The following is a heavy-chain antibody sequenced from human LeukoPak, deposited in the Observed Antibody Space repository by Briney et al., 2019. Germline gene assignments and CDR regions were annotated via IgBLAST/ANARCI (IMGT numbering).Heavy chain of an antibody. D-gene: IGHD4-17*01. CDR3: ARPRLRDYYFGY. V-gene: IGHV3-20*04. J-gene: IGHJ4*02. Sequence: GGSLRLSCAASGFTFDDYGMSWVRQAPGKGPEWVSGINWSGGSTGYADSVRGRFAISRDNAKNSLYLQMNGLRAEDTALYYCARPRLRDYYFGYWGQGTLVTVSS. CDR1: GFTFDDYG. CDR2: INWSGGST.